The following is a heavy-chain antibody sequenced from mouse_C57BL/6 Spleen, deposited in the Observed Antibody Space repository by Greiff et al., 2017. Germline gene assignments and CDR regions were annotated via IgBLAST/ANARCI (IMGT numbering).Heavy chain of an antibody. J-gene: IGHJ2*01. V-gene: IGHV1-55*01. CDR2: IYPGSGST. CDR1: GYTFTSYW. D-gene: IGHD1-1*01. Sequence: QVQLQQPGAELVKPGASVKMSCKASGYTFTSYWITWVKQRPGQGLEWIGDIYPGSGSTNYNEKFKSKATLTVDTSSSTAYMQLSSLPSEDSAVYYCARCQFITTAYFDYWGQGTTLTVSS. CDR3: ARCQFITTAYFDY.